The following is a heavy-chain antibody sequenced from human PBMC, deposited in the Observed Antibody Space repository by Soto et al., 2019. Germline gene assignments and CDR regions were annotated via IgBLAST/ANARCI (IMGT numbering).Heavy chain of an antibody. V-gene: IGHV4-4*07. CDR2: ISPRGYT. CDR3: ARDSPPIDY. CDR1: GASITTYY. J-gene: IGHJ4*02. Sequence: QVQLQESGPGLVKPSETLSLTCAVSGASITTYYWSWIRQPAGQGMEWIGRISPRGYTVYNPSLESLVTMSVDTSKNQFSLNLKSVTAADTAVYYCARDSPPIDYWGQGTLVTVSS.